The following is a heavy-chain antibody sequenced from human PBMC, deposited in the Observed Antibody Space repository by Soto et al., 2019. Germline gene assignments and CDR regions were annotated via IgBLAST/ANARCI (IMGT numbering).Heavy chain of an antibody. CDR2: IIPNFDTP. D-gene: IGHD3-22*01. CDR3: ARPYYDSSGYYLWYFDY. J-gene: IGHJ4*02. V-gene: IGHV1-69*06. Sequence: QVQLVQSGAEVKKPGSSVKLSCKASGDSFNTFAVTWVRQAPGQGREWMGGIIPNFDTPNYAQKFQGRVTIIAGKSTSTPYMELSSLRSEDTAVYYCARPYYDSSGYYLWYFDYWGQGTLVTVSS. CDR1: GDSFNTFA.